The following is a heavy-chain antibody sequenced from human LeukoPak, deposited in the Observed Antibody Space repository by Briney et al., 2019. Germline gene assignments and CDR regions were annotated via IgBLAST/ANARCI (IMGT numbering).Heavy chain of an antibody. CDR3: ASSASCCPLNWFDP. D-gene: IGHD2-2*01. Sequence: ASVKVSCKVSGYTLTELSMHWVRQAPGKGLEWMGGFGPEDGETIYAQKFQGRVTMTEDTSTDTAYMELSSLRSEDTAVYYCASSASCCPLNWFDPWGQGTLVTVSS. V-gene: IGHV1-24*01. CDR1: GYTLTELS. J-gene: IGHJ5*02. CDR2: FGPEDGET.